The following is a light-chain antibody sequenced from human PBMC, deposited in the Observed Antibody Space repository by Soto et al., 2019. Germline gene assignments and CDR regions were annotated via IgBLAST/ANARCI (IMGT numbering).Light chain of an antibody. Sequence: QSVLTQPASVSGSPGQSITISCTGTSSDIGSYNYVSWYRQHPGQAPELIIFDVSNRPSGVSNRFSGSKSGNTASLTISGLQAEDEADYYCSSYTGSISYVFGTGTKVTVL. CDR1: SSDIGSYNY. J-gene: IGLJ1*01. V-gene: IGLV2-14*01. CDR3: SSYTGSISYV. CDR2: DVS.